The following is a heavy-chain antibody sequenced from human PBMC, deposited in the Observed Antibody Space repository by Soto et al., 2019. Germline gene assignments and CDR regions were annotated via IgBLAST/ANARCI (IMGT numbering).Heavy chain of an antibody. CDR1: GFTFSSYA. D-gene: IGHD6-6*01. J-gene: IGHJ6*02. CDR3: VIARAAREAYYYGMDV. Sequence: GGSLRLSCSASGFTFSSYAMHWVRQAPGKGLEYVSAISSNGGSTYYADSVKGRFTISRDNSKNTLYLQMSSLRAEDTAVYYCVIARAAREAYYYGMDVWGQGTTVTVSS. V-gene: IGHV3-64D*08. CDR2: ISSNGGST.